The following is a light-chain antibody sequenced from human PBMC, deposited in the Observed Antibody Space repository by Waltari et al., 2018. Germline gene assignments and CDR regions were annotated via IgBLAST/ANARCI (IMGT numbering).Light chain of an antibody. V-gene: IGKV1-13*02. CDR1: QGISSA. CDR2: DAS. J-gene: IGKJ2*01. Sequence: AIQLTQSPSSLSASVGDRVTITCRASQGISSALAWYQQKPGKAPKLLIYDASRLETVVPSRFSGSGSGTDFSLTISGLQPVDFATYHCQQFNTYPYTFGQGTKVEIK. CDR3: QQFNTYPYT.